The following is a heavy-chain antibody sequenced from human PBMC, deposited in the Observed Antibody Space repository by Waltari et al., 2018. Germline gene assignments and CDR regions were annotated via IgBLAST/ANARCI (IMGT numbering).Heavy chain of an antibody. CDR2: IIPIFGTA. V-gene: IGHV1-69*01. D-gene: IGHD2-21*01. J-gene: IGHJ6*02. Sequence: QVQLVQSGAEVKKPGSSVKVSCTASGGTFSSYAISWVRQAPGQGLEWMGGIIPIFGTANYAQKFQGRVTITADESTSTAYMELSSLRSEDTAVYYCAREWVGIPGSSYYYGMDVWGQGTTVTVSS. CDR1: GGTFSSYA. CDR3: AREWVGIPGSSYYYGMDV.